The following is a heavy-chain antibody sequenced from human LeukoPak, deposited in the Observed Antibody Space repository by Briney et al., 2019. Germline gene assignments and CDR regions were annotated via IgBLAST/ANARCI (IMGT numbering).Heavy chain of an antibody. CDR2: INPNSGGT. D-gene: IGHD1-26*01. Sequence: GASGKVSCKASGYTFTRYYIHWVRQAPGQGLEWMGRINPNSGGTNYAQKFQGRVTMTRDTSISTAYMELSRLRSDDTAVYYCARGVGPHDAFDIWGQGTMVTVSS. CDR1: GYTFTRYY. CDR3: ARGVGPHDAFDI. J-gene: IGHJ3*02. V-gene: IGHV1-2*06.